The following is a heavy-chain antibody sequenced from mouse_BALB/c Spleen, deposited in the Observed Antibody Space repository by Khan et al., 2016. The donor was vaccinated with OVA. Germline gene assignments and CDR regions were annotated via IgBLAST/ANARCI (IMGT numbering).Heavy chain of an antibody. Sequence: EVELVESGGDLVKPGGSLKLSCAASGFTFSTYGMSWVRQTPDKRLEWVATISTGGHYTYYPDSVKGRFTISRDNAKNNLYLQMTSLKSEDTAMFYCARLAYYYDSDGFAYWGQGTLVTVSA. CDR2: ISTGGHYT. J-gene: IGHJ3*01. V-gene: IGHV5-6*01. CDR3: ARLAYYYDSDGFAY. D-gene: IGHD1-1*01. CDR1: GFTFSTYG.